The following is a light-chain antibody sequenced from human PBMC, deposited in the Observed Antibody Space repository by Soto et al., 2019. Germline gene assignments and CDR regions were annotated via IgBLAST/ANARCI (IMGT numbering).Light chain of an antibody. CDR2: GAS. V-gene: IGKV3-20*01. CDR1: QSVNSNY. CDR3: RQYGRT. Sequence: DIVLTQSPGTLSLSPGERATLSCRASQSVNSNYLAWYQQKPGQAPRLLIFGASTRATGISDRFRGSGSGTDFTLTINRLEPEDFAVYYCRQYGRTFGQGTKLEIK. J-gene: IGKJ2*01.